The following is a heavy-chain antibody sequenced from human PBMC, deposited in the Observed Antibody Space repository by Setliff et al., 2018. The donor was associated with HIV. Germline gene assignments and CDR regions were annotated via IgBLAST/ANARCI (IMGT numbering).Heavy chain of an antibody. CDR2: IYYSGST. V-gene: IGHV4-59*11. CDR3: ARQSGYTRGWDIFGVVAGSFDI. Sequence: SETLSLTCTVSGGSISGHYWNWIRQPPGKGLEWIGYIYYSGSTNYNPSFKSRVTMSVDTSKNQLSLKLNSVTAADTAVYYCARQSGYTRGWDIFGVVAGSFDIWGQGTMVTVSS. J-gene: IGHJ3*02. D-gene: IGHD3-3*01. CDR1: GGSISGHY.